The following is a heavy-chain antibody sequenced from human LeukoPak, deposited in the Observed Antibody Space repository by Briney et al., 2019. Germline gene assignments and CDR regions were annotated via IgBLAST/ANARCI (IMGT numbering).Heavy chain of an antibody. CDR2: ISAYNGNT. D-gene: IGHD1-1*01. CDR1: GYTFTSYG. J-gene: IGHJ6*03. Sequence: ASVTVSCKASGYTFTSYGISWVRQAPGQGLEWMGWISAYNGNTNYAQKLRGRVTMTTDTSTSTAYMELRSLRSDDTAVYYCARGNWKKSYYYYYMDVWGKGTTVTVSS. V-gene: IGHV1-18*01. CDR3: ARGNWKKSYYYYYMDV.